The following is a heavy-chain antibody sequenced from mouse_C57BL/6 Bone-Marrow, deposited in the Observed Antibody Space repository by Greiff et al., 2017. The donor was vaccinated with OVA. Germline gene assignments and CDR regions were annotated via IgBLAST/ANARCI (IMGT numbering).Heavy chain of an antibody. D-gene: IGHD2-2*01. J-gene: IGHJ3*01. V-gene: IGHV5-9-1*02. CDR3: TRDDGYDEAY. Sequence: EVMLVESGEGLVKPGGSLKLSCAASGFTFSSYAMSWVRQTPEKRLEWVAYISSGGDYIYYADTVKGRFTISRDNARNTLYLQMSSLKSEDTAMYYCTRDDGYDEAYWGQGTLVTVSA. CDR1: GFTFSSYA. CDR2: ISSGGDYI.